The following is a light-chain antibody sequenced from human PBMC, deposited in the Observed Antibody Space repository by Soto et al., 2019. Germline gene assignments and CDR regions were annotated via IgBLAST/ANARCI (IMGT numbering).Light chain of an antibody. CDR3: SSYASSTTPYV. V-gene: IGLV2-14*02. CDR1: SSDVGSYNL. CDR2: EGS. J-gene: IGLJ1*01. Sequence: QSALTQPASVSGSPGQSITISCTGTSSDVGSYNLVSWYQQHPGKAPKLMIYEGSKRPSVVSNRFSGSKSGNTASLTISGLQAEDEADYYCSSYASSTTPYVFGTGTKLTVL.